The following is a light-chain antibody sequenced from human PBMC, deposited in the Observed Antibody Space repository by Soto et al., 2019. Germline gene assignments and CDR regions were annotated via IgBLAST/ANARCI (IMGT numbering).Light chain of an antibody. CDR3: KGSYRPPGT. CDR2: AAS. V-gene: IGKV1-39*01. J-gene: IGKJ2*01. Sequence: DIQMTQSPSSLSASVGDRVTITCRASQTINAYLNWYQQKPGKAPKLLIYAASSLQSGVPSRFSGSGSGTDFPLTISSLQLEDFATYYCKGSYRPPGTLGQGTRREI. CDR1: QTINAY.